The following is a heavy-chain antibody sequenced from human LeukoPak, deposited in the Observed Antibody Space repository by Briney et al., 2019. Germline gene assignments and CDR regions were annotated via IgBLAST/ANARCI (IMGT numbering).Heavy chain of an antibody. CDR1: GFTFKSYG. D-gene: IGHD3-10*01. Sequence: GGSLRLSCAASGFTFKSYGMHWVRQAPGKGLEWVAVISFDGGNEYYADSVKGRFSISRDTSNNTLYLQMSSLRAEDTAVYYCAKGLSRVRGLTYYGMDVWGRGTTVAVSS. CDR3: AKGLSRVRGLTYYGMDV. CDR2: ISFDGGNE. V-gene: IGHV3-30*18. J-gene: IGHJ6*04.